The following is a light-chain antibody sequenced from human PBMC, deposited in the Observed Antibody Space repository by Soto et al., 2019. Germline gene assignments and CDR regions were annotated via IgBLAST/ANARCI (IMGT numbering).Light chain of an antibody. CDR1: QRVLYSSNNKNY. CDR2: WAS. J-gene: IGKJ1*01. CDR3: QQYYSTPWT. Sequence: DIVMTQSPDSLAVSLGERATINCKSSQRVLYSSNNKNYLAWYQQKPGQPPNLLIYWASTRESGVPDRCSGSGSGTDFTLTISSLQAEDVAVYYCQQYYSTPWTFGQGTKVEIK. V-gene: IGKV4-1*01.